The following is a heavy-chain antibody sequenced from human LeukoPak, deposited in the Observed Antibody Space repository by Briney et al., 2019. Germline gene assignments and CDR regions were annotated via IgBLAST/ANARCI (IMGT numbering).Heavy chain of an antibody. D-gene: IGHD1-26*01. J-gene: IGHJ4*02. CDR3: ARDGGSYYDFDY. CDR1: GGSISSYY. CDR2: IYYSGST. Sequence: AETLSLTCTVSGGSISSYYWSWIRQPPGKGLEWVGYIYYSGSTNYNTSRMSSVTISADTSTNQLSLKLSSVTAADTAVYYCARDGGSYYDFDYWGQGTLVTVSS. V-gene: IGHV4-59*01.